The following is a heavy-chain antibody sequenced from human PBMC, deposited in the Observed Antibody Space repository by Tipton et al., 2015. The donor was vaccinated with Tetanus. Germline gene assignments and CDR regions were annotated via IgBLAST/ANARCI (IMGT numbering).Heavy chain of an antibody. D-gene: IGHD2-8*01. CDR1: GGTVSSYV. CDR2: IIPILGAA. J-gene: IGHJ5*02. Sequence: QSGAEVKKPGSSVKVSCKASGGTVSSYVISWVRQAPGQGLEWMGGIIPILGAANYTQNLQGRVTITADESTSTVYMELSGLRSADTAVYYCARAGLVFCTDTVCHNSPFDPWGQGTLVTVSS. V-gene: IGHV1-69*01. CDR3: ARAGLVFCTDTVCHNSPFDP.